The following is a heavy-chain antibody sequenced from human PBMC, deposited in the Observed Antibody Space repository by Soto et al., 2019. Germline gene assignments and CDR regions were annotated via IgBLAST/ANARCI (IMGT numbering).Heavy chain of an antibody. CDR1: GGSISSSSYY. V-gene: IGHV4-39*01. CDR3: ASLSFSYGRRTFDY. Sequence: SETLSLTCTVSGGSISSSSYYWGWIRQPPGKGLEWIGSIYYSGSTYYNPSLKSRVTISVDTSKNQFSLKLSSVTAADTAVYYCASLSFSYGRRTFDYWGQGTLVTVSS. J-gene: IGHJ4*02. CDR2: IYYSGST. D-gene: IGHD5-18*01.